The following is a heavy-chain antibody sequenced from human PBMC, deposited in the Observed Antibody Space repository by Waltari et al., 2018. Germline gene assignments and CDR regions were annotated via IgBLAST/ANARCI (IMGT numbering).Heavy chain of an antibody. CDR3: AREGYTSGRAGNFDY. V-gene: IGHV3-30-3*01. J-gene: IGHJ4*02. D-gene: IGHD2-15*01. Sequence: LVESGGDVAQSGRSLRLSCAAPRPAFNTDIMTWVRQAPGKGLEWVSAMSYDGYSRYYADSVKGRFTISRDDSLKTVYLQLDSLRVEDTAVYYCAREGYTSGRAGNFDYWGQGTLVTVSS. CDR2: MSYDGYSR. CDR1: RPAFNTDI.